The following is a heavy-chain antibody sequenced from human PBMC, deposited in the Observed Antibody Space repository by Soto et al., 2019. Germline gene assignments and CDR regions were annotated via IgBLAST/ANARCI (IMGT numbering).Heavy chain of an antibody. CDR1: GFTFSSCG. V-gene: IGHV3-33*01. CDR2: ISYDDSNK. D-gene: IGHD6-19*01. CDR3: AREGVRSSGWYDY. J-gene: IGHJ4*02. Sequence: GGSLRLSCAASGFTFSSCGMHWVRQDPGKGLEWVAIISYDDSNKHYADSVKGRFTISRDNAKNSLSLQMNSLRAEDTAVYYCAREGVRSSGWYDYWGQGTLVTVSS.